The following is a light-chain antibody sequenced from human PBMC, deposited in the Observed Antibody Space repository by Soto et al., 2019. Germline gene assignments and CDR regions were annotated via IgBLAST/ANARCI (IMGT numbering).Light chain of an antibody. CDR2: GAS. J-gene: IGKJ2*01. V-gene: IGKV3-15*01. CDR3: QQYNTWPYT. Sequence: ILMTQSPATLSVSPGERATLSCRASQSVSSNLAWYQQKPGQAPRLLIYGASTRATSIPAGFSGSGSGTEFTLTISSLQSEDFAVYYCQQYNTWPYTFGQGTKLEIK. CDR1: QSVSSN.